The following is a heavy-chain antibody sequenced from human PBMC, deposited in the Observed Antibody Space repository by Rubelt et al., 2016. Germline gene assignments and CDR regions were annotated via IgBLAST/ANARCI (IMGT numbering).Heavy chain of an antibody. J-gene: IGHJ2*01. CDR3: ARDRIRIAARQGWYFDL. D-gene: IGHD6-6*01. Sequence: QVQLVQSGAEVKKPGASVKVSCKASGYTFTSYGISWVRQAPGQGLEWMGWISAYNGNTNYAQKLQGRVTMTTDTSTSTAYMGLRSLRSDDTAVYYCARDRIRIAARQGWYFDLWGRGTLVTVCS. V-gene: IGHV1-18*01. CDR1: GYTFTSYG. CDR2: ISAYNGNT.